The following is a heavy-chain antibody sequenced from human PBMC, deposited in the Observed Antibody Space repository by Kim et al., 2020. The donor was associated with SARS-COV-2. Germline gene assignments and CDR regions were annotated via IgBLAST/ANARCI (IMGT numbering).Heavy chain of an antibody. CDR3: ISELDN. D-gene: IGHD1-7*01. Sequence: GGSLRLSCAASGFTFSGSTMHWVRQASGKGLEWVGRIRSKANSFATAYAASVKGRFTISRDDSKNTAYLQINSLKTEDTAVYYCISELDNWGQGTLVTVSS. J-gene: IGHJ4*02. CDR2: IRSKANSFAT. CDR1: GFTFSGST. V-gene: IGHV3-73*01.